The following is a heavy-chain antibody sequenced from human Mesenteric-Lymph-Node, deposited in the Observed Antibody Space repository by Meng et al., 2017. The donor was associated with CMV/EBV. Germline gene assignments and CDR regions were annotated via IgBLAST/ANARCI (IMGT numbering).Heavy chain of an antibody. Sequence: SETLSLTCTVSAYSISSAYYWGWLRQPPGKGLEWIGSIYRYGSTYYTPPLKSRAAISVDTSKNQFSLKLTSVTAADTAVYYCARGGDSYGYYFDYWGQGTLVTVSS. CDR2: IYRYGST. V-gene: IGHV4-38-2*02. CDR3: ARGGDSYGYYFDY. J-gene: IGHJ4*02. D-gene: IGHD5-18*01. CDR1: AYSISSAYY.